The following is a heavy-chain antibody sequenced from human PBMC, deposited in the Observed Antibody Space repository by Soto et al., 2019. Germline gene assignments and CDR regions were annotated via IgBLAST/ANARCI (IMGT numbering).Heavy chain of an antibody. CDR1: GGSISSGGYS. Sequence: QLQLQESGSGLVKPSQTLSLTCAVSGGSISSGGYSWSWIRQPPGKGLEWIGYIYHSGSTYYNPSLKSXVTISVDRSXNQFSXXLSSVTAAXXXXXXXAXXPDYWGQGTLVTVSS. CDR2: IYHSGST. V-gene: IGHV4-30-2*01. J-gene: IGHJ4*02. CDR3: AXXPDY.